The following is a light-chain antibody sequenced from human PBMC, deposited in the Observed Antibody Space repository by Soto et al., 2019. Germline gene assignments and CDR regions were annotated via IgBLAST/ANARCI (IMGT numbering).Light chain of an antibody. CDR1: QDISNY. CDR3: QQYDNLP. CDR2: DAS. V-gene: IGKV1-33*01. J-gene: IGKJ4*01. Sequence: DIQMTQSPSSLSASVGDRVTITCQASQDISNYLNWYQQKPGKAPKLLIYDASNLETGVPSRFSGSGPGTDFTFTISSLQPEDIATYYCQQYDNLPFGGGTKVVIK.